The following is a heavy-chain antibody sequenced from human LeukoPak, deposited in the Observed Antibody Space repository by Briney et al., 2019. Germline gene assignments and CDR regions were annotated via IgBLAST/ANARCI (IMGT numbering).Heavy chain of an antibody. CDR2: LSNDGNNY. J-gene: IGHJ4*02. V-gene: IGHV3-30-3*01. D-gene: IGHD6-13*01. Sequence: GMSLRLSCAASGFTFSENNVHWVRQAPGKGLEWVALLSNDGNNYAYADSVKGRFTLSGDKSKTTLYLQMNSLRAEDTAVYYCARDAPDSSSWSYYFDYWGQGTLVTVSS. CDR3: ARDAPDSSSWSYYFDY. CDR1: GFTFSENN.